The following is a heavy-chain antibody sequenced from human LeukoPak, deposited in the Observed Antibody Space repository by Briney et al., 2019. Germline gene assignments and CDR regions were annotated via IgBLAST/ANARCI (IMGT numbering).Heavy chain of an antibody. J-gene: IGHJ5*02. Sequence: ASVKVSCKASGYTFTGYYMHWVRQAPGQGLVWMGWINPNSGGTNYAQKFQGRVTMTRDTSISTAYMELSRLRSDDTAVYYCARAGSAELNWFDPWGQGTLVTVSS. D-gene: IGHD1-7*01. V-gene: IGHV1-2*02. CDR1: GYTFTGYY. CDR2: INPNSGGT. CDR3: ARAGSAELNWFDP.